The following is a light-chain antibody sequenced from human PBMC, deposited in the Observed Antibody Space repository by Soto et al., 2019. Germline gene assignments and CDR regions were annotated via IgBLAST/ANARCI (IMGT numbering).Light chain of an antibody. CDR2: GAS. CDR1: QSVSNNY. CDR3: QQYGSSPLT. Sequence: EMVLTQSPGTLSLSPVERSTLSCISSQSVSNNYLAWYQQKPGQAPRLLIYGASNRATGIPDRFSGSGSGTDFTLTISRLEPEDFAVYYCQQYGSSPLTFGGGTKVDIK. J-gene: IGKJ4*01. V-gene: IGKV3-20*01.